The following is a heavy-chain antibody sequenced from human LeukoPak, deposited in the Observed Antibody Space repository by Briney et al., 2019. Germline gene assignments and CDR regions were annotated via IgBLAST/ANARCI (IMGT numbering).Heavy chain of an antibody. CDR1: GFTFSTYW. CDR2: INQYGSEK. CDR3: ANGDGFDY. V-gene: IGHV3-7*01. D-gene: IGHD2-8*01. J-gene: IGHJ4*02. Sequence: PGGFLRLSCATSGFTFSTYWMSWVRQAPGKGLEWVANINQYGSEKYYVDSVKGRFTISRDNAKSSLYLQMNSLRADDTAVYYCANGDGFDYWGQGTLVTVSS.